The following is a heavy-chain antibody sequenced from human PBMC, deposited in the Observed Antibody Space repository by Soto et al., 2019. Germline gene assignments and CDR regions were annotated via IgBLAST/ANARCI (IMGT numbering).Heavy chain of an antibody. CDR1: GGSISSGGYY. V-gene: IGHV4-31*03. CDR2: IYYSGST. CDR3: ARGAEGIWFGSHPRHRWFDP. D-gene: IGHD3-10*01. J-gene: IGHJ5*02. Sequence: SETLSLTCTVSGGSISSGGYYWSWIRQHPGKGLEWIGYIYYSGSTYYNPSLKSRVTISVDTSKNQFSLKLSSVTAADTAVYYFARGAEGIWFGSHPRHRWFDPWGQGTLVTVSS.